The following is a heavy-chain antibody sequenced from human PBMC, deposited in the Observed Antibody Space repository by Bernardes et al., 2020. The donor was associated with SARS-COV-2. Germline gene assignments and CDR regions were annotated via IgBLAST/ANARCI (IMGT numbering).Heavy chain of an antibody. D-gene: IGHD1-26*01. CDR3: ATGTSGPPASDS. Sequence: GESLKISCKASGYTFTSHWIAWVRQMPGKGLEWMGIIFPGASDIRYSLAFQGQVTISADNSINTAYLQWRRLKASDTGIYYCATGTSGPPASDSWGQGTLVTVSS. CDR2: IFPGASDI. J-gene: IGHJ5*01. V-gene: IGHV5-51*01. CDR1: GYTFTSHW.